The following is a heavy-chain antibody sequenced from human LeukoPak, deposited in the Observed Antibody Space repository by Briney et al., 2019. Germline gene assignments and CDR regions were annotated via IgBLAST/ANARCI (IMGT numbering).Heavy chain of an antibody. Sequence: GGSLRLSCAPSGFTFSRHGMHGVRQAPGRGLEWVAIISNDGSRKYYAHSVEGRFTISRDNSKNTLYLQMDSLRAEDTAVYYCARDRAWIYFDYWGQGTLVTVSS. V-gene: IGHV3-30*03. CDR2: ISNDGSRK. CDR3: ARDRAWIYFDY. CDR1: GFTFSRHG. D-gene: IGHD2-2*03. J-gene: IGHJ4*02.